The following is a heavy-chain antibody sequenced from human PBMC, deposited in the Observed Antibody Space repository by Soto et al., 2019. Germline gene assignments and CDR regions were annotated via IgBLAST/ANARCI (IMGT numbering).Heavy chain of an antibody. Sequence: GGSLRLSCTASGFTFGDYAMSWVRQAPGKGLEWVGFTRSKAYGGTTEYAASVKGRFTISRDDSKSIAYLQMNSLKTEDTAVYYCTRASDYGDSLYYFDYWGQGTLVTVS. D-gene: IGHD4-17*01. J-gene: IGHJ4*02. CDR2: TRSKAYGGTT. CDR3: TRASDYGDSLYYFDY. CDR1: GFTFGDYA. V-gene: IGHV3-49*04.